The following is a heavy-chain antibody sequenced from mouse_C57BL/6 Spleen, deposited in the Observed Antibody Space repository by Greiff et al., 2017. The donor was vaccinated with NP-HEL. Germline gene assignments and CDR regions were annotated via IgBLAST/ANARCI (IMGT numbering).Heavy chain of an antibody. J-gene: IGHJ4*01. V-gene: IGHV1-19*01. CDR2: INPYNGGT. CDR1: GYTFTDYY. CDR3: ARSGSSYRYYAMDY. Sequence: EVQLQESGPVLVKPGASVKMSCKASGYTFTDYYMNWVKQSHGKSLGWIGVINPYNGGTSYNQKFKGKATLTVDKSSSTAYMELNSLTSEDSAVYYCARSGSSYRYYAMDYWGQGTSVTVSS. D-gene: IGHD1-1*01.